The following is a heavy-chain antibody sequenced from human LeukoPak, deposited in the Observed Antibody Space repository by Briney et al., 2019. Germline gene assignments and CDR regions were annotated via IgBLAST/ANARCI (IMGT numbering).Heavy chain of an antibody. CDR3: ARDGLVVPAAMPYYYYYAKDV. D-gene: IGHD2-2*01. CDR1: GGSISSGSYY. CDR2: IYTSGTT. J-gene: IGHJ6*02. Sequence: PSQTLSLTCTVSGGSISSGSYYWSWIRQLAGKGLEWIGRIYTSGTTNYNPSLKSRVTISLDTSKNQFSLKLSSVTAADTAVYYCARDGLVVPAAMPYYYYYAKDVWAKGPRSPSP. V-gene: IGHV4-61*02.